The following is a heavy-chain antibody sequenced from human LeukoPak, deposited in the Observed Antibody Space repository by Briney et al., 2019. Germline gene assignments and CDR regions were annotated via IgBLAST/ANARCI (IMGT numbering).Heavy chain of an antibody. Sequence: SGGSLRLSCAASGFTFSDYYMSWIRQAPGKGLEWVSYISSSGSTIYYADSVKGRFTISRDNAKNSLYLQMNSLRAEDTAVYYCAKGPLYGDYPIDYWGQGTLVTVSS. D-gene: IGHD4-17*01. CDR2: ISSSGSTI. CDR1: GFTFSDYY. V-gene: IGHV3-11*04. J-gene: IGHJ4*02. CDR3: AKGPLYGDYPIDY.